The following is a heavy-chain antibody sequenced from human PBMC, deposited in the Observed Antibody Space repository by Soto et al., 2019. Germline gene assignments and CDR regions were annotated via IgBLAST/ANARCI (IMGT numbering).Heavy chain of an antibody. Sequence: ASVKVSCKASGGTFSSNAISWVRQAPGQGLEWMGGIIPIYASPNYAQNFQGRVTVTADKATSTAYLELSRLKFADSAIYYCAVTVTGSRSPLAHWGQGTLVTVSS. J-gene: IGHJ4*02. D-gene: IGHD3-9*01. CDR2: IIPIYASP. V-gene: IGHV1-69*06. CDR1: GGTFSSNA. CDR3: AVTVTGSRSPLAH.